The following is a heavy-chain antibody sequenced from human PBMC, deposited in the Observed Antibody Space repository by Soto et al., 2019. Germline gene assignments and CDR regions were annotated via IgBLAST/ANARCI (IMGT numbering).Heavy chain of an antibody. Sequence: SETLSLTCTVSGGSISSYYWSWIRQPPGKGLEWIGYIYYSGSTNYNPSLKSRVTISVDTSKNQFSLKLSSVTAADTAVYYCARLDGDYSTYHFDHWGQGTLVTVPS. CDR3: ARLDGDYSTYHFDH. J-gene: IGHJ4*02. V-gene: IGHV4-59*01. D-gene: IGHD4-17*01. CDR2: IYYSGST. CDR1: GGSISSYY.